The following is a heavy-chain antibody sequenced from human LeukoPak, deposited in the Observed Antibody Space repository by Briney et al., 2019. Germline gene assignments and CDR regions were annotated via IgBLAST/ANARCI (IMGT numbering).Heavy chain of an antibody. CDR1: GYTFTSYG. V-gene: IGHV1-18*01. CDR3: ARDVWLRLRGAYYYYYGMDG. CDR2: ISPYIGNT. Sequence: GASVKVSCKASGYTFTSYGISWVRQAPGQGLEWMGWISPYIGNTNYAQKLQGRVTMTRDTSTSTAYMELRSLRSDDTAVYYCARDVWLRLRGAYYYYYGMDGSGQGTTVTVS. D-gene: IGHD5-12*01. J-gene: IGHJ6*02.